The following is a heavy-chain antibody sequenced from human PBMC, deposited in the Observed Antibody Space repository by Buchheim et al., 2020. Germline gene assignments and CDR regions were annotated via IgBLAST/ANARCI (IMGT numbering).Heavy chain of an antibody. J-gene: IGHJ5*02. D-gene: IGHD1-1*01. CDR3: ARDKYISPSSLFDP. V-gene: IGHV3-48*02. CDR1: GFTFSSYS. CDR2: ISSSSGTI. Sequence: EVQLVESGGGLVQPGGSLRLSCAASGFTFSSYSMNWVRQAPGKGLEWVSYISSSSGTIYYADSVKGRFTIPSDHANNPLYLTMNSLRDEDTAVYHCARDKYISPSSLFDPWGQGTL.